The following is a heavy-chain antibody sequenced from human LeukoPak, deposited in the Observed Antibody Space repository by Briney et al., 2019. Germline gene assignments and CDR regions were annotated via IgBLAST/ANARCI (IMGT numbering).Heavy chain of an antibody. CDR3: AKIPSSSFNNYYYYYYMDV. CDR2: IRYDGSNK. Sequence: PGGSLRLSCAASGFTFSSHGMHWVRQAPGKGLEWLAYIRYDGSNKKYADSVKGRFTISRDNAKNSLYLQTNNLRAEDTAVYYCAKIPSSSFNNYYYYYYMDVWGKGTTVTVSS. J-gene: IGHJ6*03. V-gene: IGHV3-30*02. D-gene: IGHD6-6*01. CDR1: GFTFSSHG.